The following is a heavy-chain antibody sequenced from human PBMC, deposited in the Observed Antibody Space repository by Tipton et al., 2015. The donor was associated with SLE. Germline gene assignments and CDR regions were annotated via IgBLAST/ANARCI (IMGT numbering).Heavy chain of an antibody. CDR3: ARRKGGCSYCLDY. J-gene: IGHJ4*02. CDR1: GFTFSSYA. Sequence: SLRLSCAASGFTFSSYAMSWVRQAPGKGLEWVSAISGSGGSTYYADSVKGRFTISRDNSKNTLYLQMNSLRAEDTAVYYCARRKGGCSYCLDYWGQGNLVTVSS. V-gene: IGHV3-23*01. CDR2: ISGSGGST. D-gene: IGHD2-15*01.